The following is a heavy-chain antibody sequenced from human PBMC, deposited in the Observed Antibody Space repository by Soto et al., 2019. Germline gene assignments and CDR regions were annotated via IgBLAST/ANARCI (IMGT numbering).Heavy chain of an antibody. D-gene: IGHD3-10*01. CDR3: ARRYGSAFDI. Sequence: SETLSLTCTVSGGSISSGGYSWSWIRQPPGKGLEWIGYIYYSGSTYYNPSLKSRVTISVDTSKNQFSLKLSSVTAADTAVYYCARRYGSAFDIWGQGTMVTVSS. V-gene: IGHV4-61*08. J-gene: IGHJ3*02. CDR1: GGSISSGGYS. CDR2: IYYSGST.